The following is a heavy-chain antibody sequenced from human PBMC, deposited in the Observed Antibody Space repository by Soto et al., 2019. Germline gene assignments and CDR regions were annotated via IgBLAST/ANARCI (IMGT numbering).Heavy chain of an antibody. Sequence: EVQLLESGGALVQPGGSLRLSCAASGFNFKTYAMNWVRQASGKGLEWVSAISGSGGSTYYADSVKGRFTISRDNSKNTLYLQMNRLRVEDTAVYYCAKDGIARAFWGQGTLVTVSS. CDR2: ISGSGGST. CDR1: GFNFKTYA. J-gene: IGHJ4*02. CDR3: AKDGIARAF. V-gene: IGHV3-23*01. D-gene: IGHD6-6*01.